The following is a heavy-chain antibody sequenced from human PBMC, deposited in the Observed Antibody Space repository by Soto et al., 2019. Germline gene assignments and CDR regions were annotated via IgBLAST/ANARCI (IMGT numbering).Heavy chain of an antibody. CDR2: TSNKANSYTT. J-gene: IGHJ6*03. V-gene: IGHV3-72*01. Sequence: EVQLVDSGGGLVQPGGSLRLSCAAYGFTFSDHYMDWVRQAPGKGLEWVGRTSNKANSYTTEYAASVKGRFTISRDDSKNSLFLQLNSLKTEDTAVYYCARSLCSGGSCYSVYYYYMDVWGKGTTVTVSS. CDR1: GFTFSDHY. D-gene: IGHD2-15*01. CDR3: ARSLCSGGSCYSVYYYYMDV.